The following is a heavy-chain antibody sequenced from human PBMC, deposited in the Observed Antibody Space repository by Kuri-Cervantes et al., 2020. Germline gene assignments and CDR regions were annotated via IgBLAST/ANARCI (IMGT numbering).Heavy chain of an antibody. Sequence: LSLTCASSGFTFSDHYMDWVRQAPGKGLEWVGRTRNKANSYTTEYPASVKGRFTISRDDSKNSLYLQMNSLKTEDTAVYYCVVTTAYYYYGMDVWGQGTTVTVSS. CDR3: VVTTAYYYYGMDV. D-gene: IGHD4-17*01. CDR2: TRNKANSYTT. V-gene: IGHV3-72*01. CDR1: GFTFSDHY. J-gene: IGHJ6*02.